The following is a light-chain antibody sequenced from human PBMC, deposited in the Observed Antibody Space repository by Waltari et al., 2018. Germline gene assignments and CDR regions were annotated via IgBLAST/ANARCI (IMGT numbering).Light chain of an antibody. CDR1: QNINRY. J-gene: IGKJ1*01. V-gene: IGKV1-5*03. CDR2: KAS. Sequence: DIQMTQSPSTLSASVGDRVTISCRASQNINRYLAWYQQKPGQAPQLLIYKASNLEGGVPSRFSGSGSGTEFTLTIHSLQPDDFATFYCQEYNSFSRAFGQGTKVDIK. CDR3: QEYNSFSRA.